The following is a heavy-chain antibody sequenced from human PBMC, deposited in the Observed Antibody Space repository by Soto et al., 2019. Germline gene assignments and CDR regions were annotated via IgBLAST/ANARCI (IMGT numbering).Heavy chain of an antibody. D-gene: IGHD1-26*01. J-gene: IGHJ4*02. CDR3: ARGPYSGSFRFDY. Sequence: GGSLRLSCAASGFTLSSYGMHWVRQAPGKGLEWVAVIWYDGSNKYYADSVKGRFTISRDNSKNTLYLQMNSLRAEDTAVYYCARGPYSGSFRFDYWGQGTLVTVAS. CDR1: GFTLSSYG. CDR2: IWYDGSNK. V-gene: IGHV3-33*01.